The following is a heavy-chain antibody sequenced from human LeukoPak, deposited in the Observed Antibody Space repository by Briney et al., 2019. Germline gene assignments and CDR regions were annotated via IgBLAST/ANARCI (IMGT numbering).Heavy chain of an antibody. CDR3: ARSYSSGWYDTYYFDY. V-gene: IGHV4-31*03. J-gene: IGHJ4*02. D-gene: IGHD6-19*01. CDR2: IYYSGDT. CDR1: GGSISSGAYY. Sequence: PSETLSLTCTVSGGSISSGAYYWSWIRQNPGKGLEWIGYIYYSGDTFYNPSLKSRVTISVDTSKNQFSLKLSSVTAADTAVYYCARSYSSGWYDTYYFDYWGQGTLVTVSS.